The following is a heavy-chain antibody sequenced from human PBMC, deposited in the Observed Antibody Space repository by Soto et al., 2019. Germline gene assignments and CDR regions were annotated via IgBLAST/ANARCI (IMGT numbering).Heavy chain of an antibody. V-gene: IGHV1-18*01. CDR1: GYTFTSYG. CDR3: AKDNSHYGGNFVFDY. J-gene: IGHJ4*02. CDR2: ISAYNGNT. Sequence: ASVKVSCKASGYTFTSYGISWVRQAPGQGLEWMGWISAYNGNTNYAQKLQGRVTMTTDTSTSTAYMELRSLRAEDTALYYCAKDNSHYGGNFVFDYWGQGTLVTVSS. D-gene: IGHD4-17*01.